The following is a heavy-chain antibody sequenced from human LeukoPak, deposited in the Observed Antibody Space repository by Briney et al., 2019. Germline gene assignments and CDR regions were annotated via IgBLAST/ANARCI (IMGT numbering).Heavy chain of an antibody. CDR3: ARTTINLNFDY. CDR1: GFKVSSNY. J-gene: IGHJ4*02. D-gene: IGHD4-11*01. CDR2: IYSGGST. V-gene: IGHV3-53*01. Sequence: GGSLRLSCAASGFKVSSNYMSWVRQAPGKGLEWVSIIYSGGSTYYVDSVKGRFTISRDNSKNTLYLQMNSLRVEDTAVYYCARTTINLNFDYWGQGTLVTVSS.